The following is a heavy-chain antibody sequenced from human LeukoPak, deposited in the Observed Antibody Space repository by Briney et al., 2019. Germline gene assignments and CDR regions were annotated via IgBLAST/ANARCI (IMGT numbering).Heavy chain of an antibody. V-gene: IGHV3-74*01. Sequence: GGSLRLSCAASGFTFSRSWMHWVRQAPGKGLGWVSRVNSDESSTTYADSVKGRFDISRDNAESTLYMRMNSLRPEDTAVYYCARGYYSSSRFDSWGQGTLVTVSS. CDR3: ARGYYSSSRFDS. D-gene: IGHD6-13*01. CDR1: GFTFSRSW. CDR2: VNSDESST. J-gene: IGHJ4*02.